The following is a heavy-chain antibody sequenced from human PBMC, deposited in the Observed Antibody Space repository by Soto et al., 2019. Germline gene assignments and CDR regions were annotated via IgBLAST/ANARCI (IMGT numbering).Heavy chain of an antibody. D-gene: IGHD5-18*01. CDR3: TSSTWIQIWNYSYYGMEV. J-gene: IGHJ6*02. CDR2: IRSKAYGGTT. V-gene: IGHV3-49*04. CDR1: GFTFGDYA. Sequence: SLRLSCTASGFTFGDYAMSWVRQAPGKGLEWVGFIRSKAYGGTTEYAASVKGRFTISRDDSKSIAYLQMNSLKTEDTAVYYCTSSTWIQIWNYSYYGMEVWGQGTPVTVSS.